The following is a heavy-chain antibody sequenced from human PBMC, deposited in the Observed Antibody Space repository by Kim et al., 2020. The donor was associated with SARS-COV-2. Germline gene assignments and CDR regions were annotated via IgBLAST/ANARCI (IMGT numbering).Heavy chain of an antibody. CDR3: ARDRRRRISYGMDV. Sequence: AQKFQGRVTMTRNTSISTAYMELSSLRSEDTAVYYCARDRRRRISYGMDVWGQGTTVTVSS. J-gene: IGHJ6*02. V-gene: IGHV1-8*01.